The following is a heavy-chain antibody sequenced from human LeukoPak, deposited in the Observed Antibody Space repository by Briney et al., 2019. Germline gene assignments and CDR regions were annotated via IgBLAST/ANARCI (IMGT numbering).Heavy chain of an antibody. D-gene: IGHD6-13*01. CDR2: ISADNGNT. Sequence: ASVKVSCKASGYTFTRYGISWVRQAPGQGLEWMGWISADNGNTNYPQKLQGRVTMTTDTSTSQAYMELRSLRSDDTAVYYCAREQKLALDAFDIWGQGTMVTVSS. CDR3: AREQKLALDAFDI. J-gene: IGHJ3*02. CDR1: GYTFTRYG. V-gene: IGHV1-18*01.